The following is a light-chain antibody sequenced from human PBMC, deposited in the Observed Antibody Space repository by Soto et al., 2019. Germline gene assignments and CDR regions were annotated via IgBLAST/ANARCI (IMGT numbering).Light chain of an antibody. Sequence: QSVLTQPPSASGAPGQGVTISCSGTSSNIGSTTVNWYQQLPGTAPKLLIYSSDQRPSGVPDRVSGSKSGTSASLAISGLQPEDEADYYCAASHDSRNGWVFGGGTKLTVL. V-gene: IGLV1-44*01. CDR3: AASHDSRNGWV. CDR2: SSD. J-gene: IGLJ3*02. CDR1: SSNIGSTT.